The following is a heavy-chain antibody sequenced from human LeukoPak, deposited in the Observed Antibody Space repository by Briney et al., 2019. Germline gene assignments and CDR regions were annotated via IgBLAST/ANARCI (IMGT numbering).Heavy chain of an antibody. CDR2: ISCSGSST. CDR1: GFTFSSYA. Sequence: GGSLRLSCAASGFTFSSYAMNWVRQAPGKGLEWVSAISCSGSSTYYSDSVKGRFTISRDNSKNTLYLQMNSLRAEDTAVYYCAKEIRYDILTGYHYWGQGTLVTVSS. CDR3: AKEIRYDILTGYHY. V-gene: IGHV3-23*01. J-gene: IGHJ4*02. D-gene: IGHD3-9*01.